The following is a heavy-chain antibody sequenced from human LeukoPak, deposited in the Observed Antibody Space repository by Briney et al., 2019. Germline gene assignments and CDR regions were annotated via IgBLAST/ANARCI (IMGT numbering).Heavy chain of an antibody. V-gene: IGHV5-51*01. CDR3: GRHDSSGYYQYYFVY. Sequence: GASLKTSCTGSGSRFTSYRIGWGRQLPGKGLEWMGIIYPGDSDTSYSPSFQGQATISAEKSISTAYLQWSSLDASDPAFYYSGRHDSSGYYQYYFVYWGQGPLVSVSS. CDR2: IYPGDSDT. J-gene: IGHJ4*02. D-gene: IGHD3-22*01. CDR1: GSRFTSYR.